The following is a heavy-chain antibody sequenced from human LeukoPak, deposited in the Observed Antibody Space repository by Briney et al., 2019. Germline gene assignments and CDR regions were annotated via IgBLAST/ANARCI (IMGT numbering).Heavy chain of an antibody. CDR2: IYSGGST. Sequence: GGSLRLSCAASGFTVSSNYMSWVRQAPGKGLEWVSVIYSGGSTYYADSVKGRFTVSRDNSKNTLYLQMNSLRAEDTAVYYCARDSPEYSSGPPVDYWGQRTLVTVSS. J-gene: IGHJ4*02. V-gene: IGHV3-66*02. CDR3: ARDSPEYSSGPPVDY. D-gene: IGHD6-19*01. CDR1: GFTVSSNY.